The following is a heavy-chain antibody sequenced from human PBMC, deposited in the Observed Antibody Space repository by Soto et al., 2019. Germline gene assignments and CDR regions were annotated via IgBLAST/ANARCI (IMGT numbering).Heavy chain of an antibody. V-gene: IGHV1-69*02. Sequence: SVKVSCKASGGTFSSYTISWVRQAPGQGLEWMGRIIPILGIANYAQKFQGRVTITADKSTSTAYMELSSLRSEDTAVYYCATTDSSSWIYYYYYMDVWGKGTTVTVSS. CDR2: IIPILGIA. J-gene: IGHJ6*03. CDR3: ATTDSSSWIYYYYYMDV. D-gene: IGHD6-13*01. CDR1: GGTFSSYT.